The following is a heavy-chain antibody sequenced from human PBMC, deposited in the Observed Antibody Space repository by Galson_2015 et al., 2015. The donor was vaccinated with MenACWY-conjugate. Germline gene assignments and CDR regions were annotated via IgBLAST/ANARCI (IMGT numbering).Heavy chain of an antibody. CDR3: ARDLQPLQYCSSTSCYFRGAFDI. Sequence: TLSLTCTVSGGSISSGDYYWSWIRQPPEKGLEWIGEIYHSGSTNYNPSLKSRVTISVDKSKNQFSLKLSSVTAADTAVYYCARDLQPLQYCSSTSCYFRGAFDIWGQGTMVTVSS. CDR2: IYHSGST. V-gene: IGHV4-30-4*01. D-gene: IGHD2-2*01. J-gene: IGHJ3*02. CDR1: GGSISSGDYY.